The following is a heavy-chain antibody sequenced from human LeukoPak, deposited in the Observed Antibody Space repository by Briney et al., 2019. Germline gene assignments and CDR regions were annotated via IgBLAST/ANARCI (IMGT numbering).Heavy chain of an antibody. CDR3: ARDRYRYCSSTSCYPSFDY. J-gene: IGHJ4*02. CDR1: GYTFTSYG. V-gene: IGHV1-18*01. CDR2: ISAYNGNT. D-gene: IGHD2-2*01. Sequence: ASVKVSCKASGYTFTSYGISWVRQAPGQGLEWMGWISAYNGNTNYAQKLQGRVTMTTDTSTSTAYMGLRSLRSDDTAVYYCARDRYRYCSSTSCYPSFDYWGQGTLVTVSS.